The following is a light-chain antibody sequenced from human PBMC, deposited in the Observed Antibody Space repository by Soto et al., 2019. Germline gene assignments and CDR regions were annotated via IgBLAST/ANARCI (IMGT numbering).Light chain of an antibody. CDR2: GAS. CDR3: QQYNNWPGT. V-gene: IGKV3-15*01. CDR1: QSVSTN. J-gene: IGKJ1*01. Sequence: VMTQSPATLSVSPGERATLSCRASQSVSTNLAWYQQKPGQAPRLLIYGASTRATGIPARFSGSGSGTEFTLTISSLQSEDFAVYYCQQYNNWPGTFGQGTKVEIK.